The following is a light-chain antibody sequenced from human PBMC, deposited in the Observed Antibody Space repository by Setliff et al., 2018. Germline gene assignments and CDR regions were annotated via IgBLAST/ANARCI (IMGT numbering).Light chain of an antibody. CDR1: SSNIGSHS. CDR3: ATWDDSLNGYV. CDR2: KNN. Sequence: QSVLTQPPSASGTPGQRVTISCSGSSSNIGSHSVSWYQQLPGAAPKLLIYKNNQRSSGVPDRFSGSKSGTSASLAISGLQSEDEADYHCATWDDSLNGYVFASGTKV. V-gene: IGLV1-44*01. J-gene: IGLJ1*01.